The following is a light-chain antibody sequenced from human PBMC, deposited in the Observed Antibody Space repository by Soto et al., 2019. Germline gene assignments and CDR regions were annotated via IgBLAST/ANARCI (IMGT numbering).Light chain of an antibody. Sequence: EIVMTQYKATLSVPPGEGATLSCRASQGIGDTLAWYQQKPGQTPRLLIYDTSIRATGVPARFSGSRSGAEFTLTISSLQSEDFAVYYCQHYVTWPLPFGGG. J-gene: IGKJ4*01. V-gene: IGKV3-15*01. CDR3: QHYVTWPLP. CDR2: DTS. CDR1: QGIGDT.